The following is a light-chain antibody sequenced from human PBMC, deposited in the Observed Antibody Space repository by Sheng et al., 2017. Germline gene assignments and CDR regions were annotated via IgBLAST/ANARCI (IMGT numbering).Light chain of an antibody. V-gene: IGKV3D-15*01. J-gene: IGKJ1*01. CDR1: QSVDSN. Sequence: DIVLTQSPGTLSLSPGERATLSCRAGQSVDSNYIAWYQQKPGQAPRLLIYDASNRATGIPARFSGSGSGTEFTLTISSLQSEDFAVYYCQQYNNWPPWTFGQGTKVEIK. CDR2: DAS. CDR3: QQYNNWPPWT.